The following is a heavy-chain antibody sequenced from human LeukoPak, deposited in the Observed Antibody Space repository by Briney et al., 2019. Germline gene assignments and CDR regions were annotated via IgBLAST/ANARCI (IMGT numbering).Heavy chain of an antibody. CDR1: GGSIISSYHY. J-gene: IGHJ2*01. V-gene: IGHV4-39*07. Sequence: SETLSLTCTVSGGSIISSYHYWDWIRQPPGKGLEWIGGIYFSGTTYYSPSVRSRVTISVDTSKNQFSLRLSSVTAADTAVYYCANTKQWLAFDYWSRGTLVTVSS. D-gene: IGHD6-19*01. CDR2: IYFSGTT. CDR3: ANTKQWLAFDY.